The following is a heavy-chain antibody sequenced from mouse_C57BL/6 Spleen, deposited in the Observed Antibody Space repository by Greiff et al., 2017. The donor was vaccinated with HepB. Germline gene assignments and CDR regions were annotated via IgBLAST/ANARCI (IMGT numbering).Heavy chain of an antibody. CDR3: ARTATGVSHEGFAY. D-gene: IGHD1-1*01. CDR2: IYPGDGDT. V-gene: IGHV1-82*01. CDR1: GYAFSSSW. J-gene: IGHJ3*01. Sequence: VQLQQSGPELVKPGASVKISCKASGYAFSSSWMNWVKQRPGKGLEWIGRIYPGDGDTNYNGKFKGKATLTADKSSSTAYMQLSSLTSEDSAVYFCARTATGVSHEGFAYWGQGTLVTVSA.